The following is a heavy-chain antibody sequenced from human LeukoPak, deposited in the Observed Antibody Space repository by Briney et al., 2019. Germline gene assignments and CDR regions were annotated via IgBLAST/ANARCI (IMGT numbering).Heavy chain of an antibody. CDR1: GFTFSTYA. J-gene: IGHJ4*02. CDR2: IRYEGSNQ. D-gene: IGHD3-3*01. CDR3: AKPLSNYDFLSGYKN. V-gene: IGHV3-30*02. Sequence: GGSVRLSCAASGFTFSTYAMHWVRQAPGRGLEWVAFIRYEGSNQYYADSVRGRFTISRDNSNNTLYLQANSLRPEDTAVYYCAKPLSNYDFLSGYKNWGQGTLVTISS.